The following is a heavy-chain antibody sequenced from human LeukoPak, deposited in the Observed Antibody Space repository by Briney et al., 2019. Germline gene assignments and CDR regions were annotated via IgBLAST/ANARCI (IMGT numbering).Heavy chain of an antibody. V-gene: IGHV3-21*01. D-gene: IGHD4-23*01. CDR2: ISSSSGYI. CDR1: GFIFSSYT. CDR3: ARDLYGGNFLDYFDY. J-gene: IGHJ4*02. Sequence: PGGSLRLSCAASGFIFSSYTMNWVRQAPGKGLEWVSSISSSSGYIYYADSAKGRFTISRDNAKNSLYLQMNSLRAEDTAVYYCARDLYGGNFLDYFDYWGQGTLVTVSS.